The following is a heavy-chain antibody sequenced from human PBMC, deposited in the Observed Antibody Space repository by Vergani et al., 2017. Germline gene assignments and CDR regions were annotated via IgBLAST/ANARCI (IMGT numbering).Heavy chain of an antibody. J-gene: IGHJ5*02. CDR1: GGSISSGGYY. CDR3: AGLYDFWSGHGGNWFDP. Sequence: QLQLQESGPGLVKPSQTLSLTCTVSGGSISSGGYYWSWIRQHPGKGLEWIGYIYYSGSTYYNPSLKSRVTISVDTSKNQFSLKLSSVTAADTAVYYCAGLYDFWSGHGGNWFDPWGQGTLVTVSS. V-gene: IGHV4-31*03. CDR2: IYYSGST. D-gene: IGHD3-3*01.